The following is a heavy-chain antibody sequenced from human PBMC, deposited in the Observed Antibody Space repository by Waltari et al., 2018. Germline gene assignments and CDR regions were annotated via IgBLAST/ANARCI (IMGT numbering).Heavy chain of an antibody. Sequence: EVQLVESGVGLVKPGGSLRLSCAASGFTFSNAWMSWVRQGPGKGLAWVGRIKSKTDGGTTDYAAPVKGRFTISRDDSKNTLYLQMNSLKTEDTAVYYCARAGGREQWLVPDYWGQGTLVTVSS. CDR2: IKSKTDGGTT. CDR1: GFTFSNAW. J-gene: IGHJ4*02. CDR3: ARAGGREQWLVPDY. D-gene: IGHD6-19*01. V-gene: IGHV3-15*01.